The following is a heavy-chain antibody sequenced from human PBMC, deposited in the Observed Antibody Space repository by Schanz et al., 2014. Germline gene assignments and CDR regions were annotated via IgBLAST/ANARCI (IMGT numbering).Heavy chain of an antibody. V-gene: IGHV4-34*01. CDR2: INHSGST. CDR1: GGSFSGYY. J-gene: IGHJ4*02. D-gene: IGHD2-2*01. CDR3: ARLYCSTPGCYVSPNGFAKDY. Sequence: QVQLQQWGAGLLKPSETLSLTCAVYGGSFSGYYWSWIRQPPGKGLEWIGEINHSGSTNYNPSLKSRVTXPVAPPKNHFSRKVRSVTAADTAVYYCARLYCSTPGCYVSPNGFAKDYWGQGTRVTVSS.